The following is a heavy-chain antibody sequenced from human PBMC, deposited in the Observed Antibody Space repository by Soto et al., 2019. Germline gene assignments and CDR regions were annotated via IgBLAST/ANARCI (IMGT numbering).Heavy chain of an antibody. D-gene: IGHD7-27*01. CDR3: VRKVSDAYTGEFYY. CDR1: GFTFSSYS. CDR2: ISTSSSSI. J-gene: IGHJ4*02. V-gene: IGHV3-48*02. Sequence: PGGSLRLSCAASGFTFSSYSMNWVRQAPGKGLEWVSFISTSSSSIYYADSVKGRFTVSRDNAKNSLYLQMNSLRDEDTAVYYCVRKVSDAYTGEFYYCGPGYPVTVSS.